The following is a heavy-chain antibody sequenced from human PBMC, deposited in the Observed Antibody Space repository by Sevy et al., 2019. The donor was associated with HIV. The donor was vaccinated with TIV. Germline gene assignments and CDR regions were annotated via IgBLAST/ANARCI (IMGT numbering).Heavy chain of an antibody. J-gene: IGHJ6*02. CDR2: ANYRGST. CDR3: ARDSSTGIAVHGVVTDGLDV. Sequence: SETLSLTCAVSGASISSYYWTWIRPPPGKGLEWIGSANYRGSTNYNPSLKSRLTMPVDISKNQFALKLTAVTAADTAYYYCARDSSTGIAVHGVVTDGLDVWGRGTTVTVSS. CDR1: GASISSYY. D-gene: IGHD3-3*01. V-gene: IGHV4-59*01.